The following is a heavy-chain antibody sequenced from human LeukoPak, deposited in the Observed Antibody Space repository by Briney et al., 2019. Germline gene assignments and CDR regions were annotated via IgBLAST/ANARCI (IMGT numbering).Heavy chain of an antibody. D-gene: IGHD3-10*01. V-gene: IGHV1-46*01. J-gene: IGHJ4*02. Sequence: GASVKVSCKASGYTFTSYGISWVRQAPGQGLEWMGIINPSGGSTSYAQKFQGRVTMTRDTSTSTVYMELSSLRSEDTAVYYCARAGGLRGVIITSRGPDYWGQGTLVTVSS. CDR3: ARAGGLRGVIITSRGPDY. CDR1: GYTFTSYG. CDR2: INPSGGST.